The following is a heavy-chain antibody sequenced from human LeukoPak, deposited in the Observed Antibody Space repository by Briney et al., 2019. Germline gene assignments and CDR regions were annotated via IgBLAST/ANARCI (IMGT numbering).Heavy chain of an antibody. Sequence: ASVKVSCKASGYTFTSYDINWVRQATGQGLEWMGWMNPNSGNTGYAQKFQGRVTITRNTSISTAYMELSSLRSEDTVVYYCARTGITIFGVVIIGDYYMDVWGKGTTVTVSS. CDR1: GYTFTSYD. CDR2: MNPNSGNT. J-gene: IGHJ6*03. V-gene: IGHV1-8*03. D-gene: IGHD3-3*01. CDR3: ARTGITIFGVVIIGDYYMDV.